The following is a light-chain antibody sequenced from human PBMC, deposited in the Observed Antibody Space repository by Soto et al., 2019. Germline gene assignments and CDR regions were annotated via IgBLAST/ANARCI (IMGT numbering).Light chain of an antibody. CDR3: QSYDNSLSGYWG. CDR1: SSNIGAGFD. CDR2: GNS. Sequence: QSVLTQPPSVSGAPGQRVTISCTGSSSNIGAGFDVHWYHQIAGTAPNILLYGNSNRPSGVPDRFSGSKSGHSASLAVNGRQAEDEAYYYCQSYDNSLSGYWGFGRGTKLTVL. J-gene: IGLJ3*02. V-gene: IGLV1-40*01.